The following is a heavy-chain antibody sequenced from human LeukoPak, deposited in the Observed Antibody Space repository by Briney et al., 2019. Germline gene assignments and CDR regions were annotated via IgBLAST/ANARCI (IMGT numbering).Heavy chain of an antibody. CDR2: INAGNSNT. CDR3: ARLKYCTNGVCYAGFDY. D-gene: IGHD2-8*01. CDR1: GYTFTSYA. V-gene: IGHV1-3*01. Sequence: ASVKVSCKASGYTFTSYAMHWVRQAPGQRLEWMGWINAGNSNTKYSQKFQGRVTITRDTSADTAYMELSSLRSEDAAVYYCARLKYCTNGVCYAGFDYWGQGTLVTVSS. J-gene: IGHJ4*02.